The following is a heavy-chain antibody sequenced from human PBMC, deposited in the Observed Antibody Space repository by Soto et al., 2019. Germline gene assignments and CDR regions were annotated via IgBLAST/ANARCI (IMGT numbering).Heavy chain of an antibody. V-gene: IGHV3-72*01. CDR2: TRNRVNSYTT. J-gene: IGHJ4*02. CDR1: GFTFSDHY. CDR3: ARDSPLGRGAFDY. D-gene: IGHD3-10*01. Sequence: EVQPVESGGDLVQPGGSLRLSCVASGFTFSDHYMDWVRQAPGKGLEWVGRTRNRVNSYTTEYAASVKGRFTVSRDDSKNSVYLQMNSLKIEDTAVYYCARDSPLGRGAFDYWGQGTLVTVSS.